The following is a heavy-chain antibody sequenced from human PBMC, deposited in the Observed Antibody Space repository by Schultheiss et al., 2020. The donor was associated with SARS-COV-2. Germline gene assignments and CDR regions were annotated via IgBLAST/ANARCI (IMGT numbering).Heavy chain of an antibody. D-gene: IGHD5-18*01. Sequence: SETLSLTCTVSGGSISSYYWCWIRQPPGKGLEWIGYIYYSGSTNYNPSLKSRVTISVDTSKNQFSLKLSSVTAADTAVYYCERFGLGGGSVTAMVGDYWYFDLWGRGTLVTVSS. V-gene: IGHV4-59*01. CDR2: IYYSGST. CDR3: ERFGLGGGSVTAMVGDYWYFDL. CDR1: GGSISSYY. J-gene: IGHJ2*01.